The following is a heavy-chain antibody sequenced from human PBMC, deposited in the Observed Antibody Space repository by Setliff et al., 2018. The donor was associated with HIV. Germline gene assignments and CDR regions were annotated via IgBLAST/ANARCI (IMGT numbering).Heavy chain of an antibody. CDR1: GGSISSYD. J-gene: IGHJ4*02. D-gene: IGHD6-19*01. Sequence: SETLSLTCTVSGGSISSYDWSWIRQPPGKGLERIGYVYYSGSTNYNPSLKSRVTISVDTSKNQFSLKLSSVTAADTAVYYCARFHSSGWSLDYWGQGTLVTVSS. CDR3: ARFHSSGWSLDY. V-gene: IGHV4-59*01. CDR2: VYYSGST.